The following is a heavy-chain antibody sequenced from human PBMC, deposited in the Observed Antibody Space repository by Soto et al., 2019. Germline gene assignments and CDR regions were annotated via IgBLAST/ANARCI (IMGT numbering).Heavy chain of an antibody. V-gene: IGHV4-59*12. D-gene: IGHD3-10*01. CDR3: ARWGNTAGVSLPAFDM. CDR1: GVSITDYY. Sequence: PSETLSLTCTVSGVSITDYYWNWVRQTPEKGLEWIGFIHFSGSSSFAPSLKSRLSMSVDTSRNHFSLKLNFPTAADTAVYYCARWGNTAGVSLPAFDMWGRGTMVTVSS. CDR2: IHFSGSS. J-gene: IGHJ3*02.